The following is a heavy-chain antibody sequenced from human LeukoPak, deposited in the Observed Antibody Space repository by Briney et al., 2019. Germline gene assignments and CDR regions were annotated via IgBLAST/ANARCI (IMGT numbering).Heavy chain of an antibody. CDR1: GYTFTGYY. CDR3: EWFGELRDDAFDI. Sequence: ASVKVSCKASGYTFTGYYMHWVRQAPGQGLEWMGWINPNSGGTNYAQKFQGRVTMTRDTSISTAYMELSRLRSDDTAVYYCEWFGELRDDAFDIWGQGTMVTVSS. CDR2: INPNSGGT. V-gene: IGHV1-2*02. D-gene: IGHD3-10*01. J-gene: IGHJ3*02.